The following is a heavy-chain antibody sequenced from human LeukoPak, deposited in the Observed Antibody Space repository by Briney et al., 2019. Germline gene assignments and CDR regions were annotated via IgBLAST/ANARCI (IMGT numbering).Heavy chain of an antibody. CDR2: INPNSGGT. CDR3: ARDGLGGITMIVS. J-gene: IGHJ4*02. Sequence: ASVKVSCKASGYTFTGHYMHWVRQAPGQGLEWMGRINPNSGGTNYAQKFQGRVTMTRDTSISTAYMELSRLRSDDTAVYYCARDGLGGITMIVSWGQGTLVTVSS. D-gene: IGHD3-22*01. CDR1: GYTFTGHY. V-gene: IGHV1-2*06.